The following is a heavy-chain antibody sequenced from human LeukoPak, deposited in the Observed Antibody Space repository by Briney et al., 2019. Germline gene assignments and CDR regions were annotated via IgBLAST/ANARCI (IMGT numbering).Heavy chain of an antibody. Sequence: PSETLSLTCAVYGGSFSGYYWSWIRQPPGKGLEWIGEINHSGSTNYNPSLKSRVTISVDTSKNQFSLKLSSVTAADTAVYYCARLSPGIAFDYWGQGTLVTVSS. CDR2: INHSGST. CDR3: ARLSPGIAFDY. CDR1: GGSFSGYY. D-gene: IGHD2-21*01. V-gene: IGHV4-34*01. J-gene: IGHJ4*02.